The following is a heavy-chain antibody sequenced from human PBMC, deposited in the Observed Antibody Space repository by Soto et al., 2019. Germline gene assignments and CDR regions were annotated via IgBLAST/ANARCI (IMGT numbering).Heavy chain of an antibody. V-gene: IGHV1-2*02. CDR1: GYTFTGCY. J-gene: IGHJ6*02. CDR2: INPNSGGT. CDR3: ARAYPSLYYYGMDV. Sequence: ASVKVSCKASGYTFTGCYMHWVRQAPGQGLEWMGWINPNSGGTNYAQKFQGRVTMTRDTSISTAYMELSRLRSDDTAVYYCARAYPSLYYYGMDVWGQGTTVTVSS. D-gene: IGHD3-16*01.